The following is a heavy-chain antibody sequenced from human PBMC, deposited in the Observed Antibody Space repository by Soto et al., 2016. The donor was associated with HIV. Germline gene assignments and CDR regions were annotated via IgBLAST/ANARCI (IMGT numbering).Heavy chain of an antibody. J-gene: IGHJ6*03. Sequence: EVQLVETGGGLIQPGGSLRLSCAASGFTVSSNYMSWVRQAPGKGLEWVSVIYSGGSTYYADSVKGRFTISRDNSKNTLYLQMNSLRAEDTAVYYCARWGWDYHYYYYMDVWGKGTNGHRLL. V-gene: IGHV3-53*02. D-gene: IGHD6-19*01. CDR2: IYSGGST. CDR1: GFTVSSNY. CDR3: ARWGWDYHYYYYMDV.